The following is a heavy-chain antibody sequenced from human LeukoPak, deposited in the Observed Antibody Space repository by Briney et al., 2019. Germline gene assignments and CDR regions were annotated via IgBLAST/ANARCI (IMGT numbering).Heavy chain of an antibody. CDR3: ARLSSRNWFDH. CDR2: IYYSGST. D-gene: IGHD6-13*01. Sequence: SETLSLTCTVSGGSISSYYWSWVRQPPGKGLEWIGYIYYSGSTTFNPSLNSRVTISVDTSNTLFSLKLSSVTAADTAVYYCARLSSRNWFDHWGQGTLVTVSS. CDR1: GGSISSYY. V-gene: IGHV4-59*08. J-gene: IGHJ5*02.